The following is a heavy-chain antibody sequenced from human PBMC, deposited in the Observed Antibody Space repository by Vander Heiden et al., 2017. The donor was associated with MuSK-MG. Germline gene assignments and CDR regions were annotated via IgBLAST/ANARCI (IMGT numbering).Heavy chain of an antibody. J-gene: IGHJ4*02. CDR2: ISYDGSNK. CDR3: AKDQTTVVTYFDY. V-gene: IGHV3-30*18. CDR1: GFTFSSYG. D-gene: IGHD4-17*01. Sequence: QVQLVESGGGVVQPGRSLRLPCAASGFTFSSYGMHWVRQAPGKGLEWVAVISYDGSNKYYADSVKGRFTISRDNSKNTLYLQMNSLRAEDTALYYCAKDQTTVVTYFDYWGQGTLVTVSS.